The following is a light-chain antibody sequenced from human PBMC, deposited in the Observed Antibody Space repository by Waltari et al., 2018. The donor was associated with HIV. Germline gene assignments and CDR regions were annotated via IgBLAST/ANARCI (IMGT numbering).Light chain of an antibody. Sequence: QSALTQPPSASGSPGQSVTISCTGSSSDIGSYDFVSWFQQHPGKAPKLVIYEVYKRPSGVPDRFSGSKSGNTASLTVSGLQAEDEAYYHCSSYAGNYNLVFGGGTKLTVL. CDR1: SSDIGSYDF. V-gene: IGLV2-8*01. CDR2: EVY. J-gene: IGLJ3*02. CDR3: SSYAGNYNLV.